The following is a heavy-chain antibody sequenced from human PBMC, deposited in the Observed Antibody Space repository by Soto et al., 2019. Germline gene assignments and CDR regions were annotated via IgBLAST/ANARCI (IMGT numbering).Heavy chain of an antibody. CDR1: GYTFTSYA. V-gene: IGHV1-3*01. Sequence: QVQFVQSGAEVKKPGASVKVSCKASGYTFTSYAMHWVRQAPGQRLEWMGWINAGNGNTKYSQKFQGRVTITRDTSASTAYMELSSLRSEDTSVYYCARDGRLGSGYYQGHAFDIWGQGTMVIVSS. J-gene: IGHJ3*02. CDR3: ARDGRLGSGYYQGHAFDI. D-gene: IGHD3-22*01. CDR2: INAGNGNT.